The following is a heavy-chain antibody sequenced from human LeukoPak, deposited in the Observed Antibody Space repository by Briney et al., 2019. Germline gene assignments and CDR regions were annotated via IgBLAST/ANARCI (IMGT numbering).Heavy chain of an antibody. CDR1: GFTFSSFG. CDR3: ARAAENYGGRFNS. V-gene: IGHV3-23*01. Sequence: GGSLRLSCAASGFTFSSFGMSWVRQAPGKGLEWVSAISSTGGTVYYADSVKGRFTISRDNSKNTLYLQMNSLRAEDTAVYYCARAAENYGGRFNSWGQGTLVTVSS. D-gene: IGHD3-16*01. CDR2: ISSTGGTV. J-gene: IGHJ4*02.